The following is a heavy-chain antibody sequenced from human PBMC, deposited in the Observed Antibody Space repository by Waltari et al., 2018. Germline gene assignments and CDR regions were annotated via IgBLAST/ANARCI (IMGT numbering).Heavy chain of an antibody. D-gene: IGHD3-22*01. CDR3: AKDLAFYYDRSRLYEYYFDY. V-gene: IGHV3-30*02. J-gene: IGHJ4*02. Sequence: QVQLVESGGGVVQPGGSLRLSCVASEFTLNTFGIHWVRQAPGKGLEWVAYLPYHGHNRYYADSVKGRFTISRDNSMTTVFLQMNSLRAEDTAIYYCAKDLAFYYDRSRLYEYYFDYWGQGTLVTVSS. CDR1: EFTLNTFG. CDR2: LPYHGHNR.